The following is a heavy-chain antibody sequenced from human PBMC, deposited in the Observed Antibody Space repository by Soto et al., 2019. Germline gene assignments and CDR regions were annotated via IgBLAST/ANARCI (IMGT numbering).Heavy chain of an antibody. V-gene: IGHV4-59*08. J-gene: IGHJ5*02. D-gene: IGHD3-22*01. CDR2: IYYSGST. Sequence: SETLSLTCTVSGGSISSYYWSWIRQPPGKGLEWIGYIYYSGSTNYNPSLKSRVTISVDTSKNQFSLKLSSVTAADTAVYYCARHVPKATTYYYDSSGYTNWFDPWGQGTLVTVSS. CDR3: ARHVPKATTYYYDSSGYTNWFDP. CDR1: GGSISSYY.